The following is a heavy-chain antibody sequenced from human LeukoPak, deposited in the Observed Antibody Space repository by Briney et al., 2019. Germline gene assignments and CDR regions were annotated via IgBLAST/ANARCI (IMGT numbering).Heavy chain of an antibody. CDR3: AKGLGYCSSTSCKRPPDWFDP. D-gene: IGHD2-2*01. J-gene: IGHJ5*02. V-gene: IGHV3-23*01. Sequence: GGSLRLSCAASGFTSSSYAMSWVRQAPGKGLEWVSVISGSGGSTYYADSVKGRFTISRDNSKNTLYLQMNSLRAEDTAVYYCAKGLGYCSSTSCKRPPDWFDPWGQGTLVTVSS. CDR1: GFTSSSYA. CDR2: ISGSGGST.